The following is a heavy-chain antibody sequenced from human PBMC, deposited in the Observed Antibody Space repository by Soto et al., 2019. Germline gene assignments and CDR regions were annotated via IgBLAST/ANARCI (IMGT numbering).Heavy chain of an antibody. CDR3: ASGEVVPAAIWNIHYYYYGMDV. CDR1: GGTFSSYA. Sequence: GASVKVSCKASGGTFSSYAISWVRQAPGQGLEWMGGIIPIFGTANYAQKFQGRVTITADESTSTAYMELSSLRSEDTAVYYCASGEVVPAAIWNIHYYYYGMDVWGQGTTVTVSS. D-gene: IGHD2-2*02. CDR2: IIPIFGTA. J-gene: IGHJ6*02. V-gene: IGHV1-69*13.